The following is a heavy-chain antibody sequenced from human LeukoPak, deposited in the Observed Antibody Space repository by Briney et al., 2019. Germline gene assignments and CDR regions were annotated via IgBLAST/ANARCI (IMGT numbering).Heavy chain of an antibody. J-gene: IGHJ4*02. CDR1: GYSFTTYA. CDR2: INAGNGNT. CDR3: ARDPIGSRWPYYFDY. D-gene: IGHD6-13*01. V-gene: IGHV1-3*01. Sequence: ASVKVSCKASGYSFTTYAMRWVRQAPGQRVGWMGWINAGNGNTKYSQKFQARVTITRDTSASTAYMELSSLRSEDTAVYYCARDPIGSRWPYYFDYWGQGSLVTVSS.